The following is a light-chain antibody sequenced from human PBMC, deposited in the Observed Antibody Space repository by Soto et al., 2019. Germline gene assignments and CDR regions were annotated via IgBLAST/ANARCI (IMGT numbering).Light chain of an antibody. V-gene: IGLV2-23*02. J-gene: IGLJ1*01. CDR2: EVT. CDR1: SSDVGNFDL. Sequence: QSALTQPASVSGSPGQSITISCTGTSSDVGNFDLVSWYQQYPGKAPKLVIYEVTKRPSGVSDRFSGSKSGNTASLTISGLQAEDEADYYCCSYASSSTYVFGIGTKLTVL. CDR3: CSYASSSTYV.